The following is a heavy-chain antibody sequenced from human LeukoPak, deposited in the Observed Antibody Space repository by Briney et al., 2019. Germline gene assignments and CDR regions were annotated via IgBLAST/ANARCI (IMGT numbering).Heavy chain of an antibody. CDR2: ISGSGGST. Sequence: GGSVRLSCAASGFTFSSYAMSWVRQAPGKGLEWVSAISGSGGSTYYADSVKGRFTISRDNSKNTLYLQMNSLRAEDTAVYYCATPPHGLKTAMATGYWGQGTLVTVSS. V-gene: IGHV3-23*01. J-gene: IGHJ4*02. CDR1: GFTFSSYA. D-gene: IGHD5-18*01. CDR3: ATPPHGLKTAMATGY.